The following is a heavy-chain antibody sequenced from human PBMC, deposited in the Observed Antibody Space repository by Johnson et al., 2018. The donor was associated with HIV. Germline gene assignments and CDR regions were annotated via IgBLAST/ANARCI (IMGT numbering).Heavy chain of an antibody. Sequence: QVQLVESGGGVVQPGRSLGLSCAASGFTFSSYAMHWVRQAPGKGLEWVAVISYDGSNKYYADSVKGRFTISRDNSKNTLYLQMNSLRAEDTAVYYCARVEWELDAFDIWGQGTMVTVSS. CDR1: GFTFSSYA. D-gene: IGHD1-26*01. J-gene: IGHJ3*02. V-gene: IGHV3-30-3*01. CDR3: ARVEWELDAFDI. CDR2: ISYDGSNK.